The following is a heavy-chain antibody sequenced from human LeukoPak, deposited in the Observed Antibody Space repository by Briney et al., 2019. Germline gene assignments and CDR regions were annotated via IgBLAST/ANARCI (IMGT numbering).Heavy chain of an antibody. CDR2: IIPIFGTA. CDR1: GGTFGSYA. V-gene: IGHV1-69*13. Sequence: ASVKVSCKASGGTFGSYAISWVRQAPGQGLEWMGGIIPIFGTANYAQKFQGRVTITADESTSTAYMELSSLRSEDTAVYYCARAGYYYDSSGSDDAFDIWGQGTMVTVSS. D-gene: IGHD3-22*01. J-gene: IGHJ3*02. CDR3: ARAGYYYDSSGSDDAFDI.